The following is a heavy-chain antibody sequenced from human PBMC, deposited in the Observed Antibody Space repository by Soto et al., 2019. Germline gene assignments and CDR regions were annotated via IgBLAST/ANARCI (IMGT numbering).Heavy chain of an antibody. D-gene: IGHD3-22*01. Sequence: GASVKVSCKASGYTFTSYAIHWVRQAPGQSLEWMGGINAGNGNTKYSQKLQGRVTITRDTSASTEYMELSSLRSEDTAVYYCAREYYYNSSGSADYWGQGTLVTVSS. J-gene: IGHJ4*02. CDR2: INAGNGNT. V-gene: IGHV1-3*01. CDR1: GYTFTSYA. CDR3: AREYYYNSSGSADY.